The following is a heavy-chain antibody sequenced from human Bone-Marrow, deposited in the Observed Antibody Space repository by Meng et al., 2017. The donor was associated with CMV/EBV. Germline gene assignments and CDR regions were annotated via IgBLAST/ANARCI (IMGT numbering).Heavy chain of an antibody. CDR1: GISFASLG. D-gene: IGHD3-3*01. J-gene: IGHJ4*02. V-gene: IGHV3-21*06. Sequence: GGSRRPSSAASGISFASLGMNWVRQAPGKGLEWVSYISWSSSEVFYAASVEGRFTISRDNADNSVFLQMNSLRADDTATYYCATTYPTGFWGGIEFWGQGSLVTVSS. CDR2: ISWSSSEV. CDR3: ATTYPTGFWGGIEF.